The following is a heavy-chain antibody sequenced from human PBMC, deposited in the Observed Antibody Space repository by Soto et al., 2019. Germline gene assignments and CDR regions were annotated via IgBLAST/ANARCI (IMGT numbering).Heavy chain of an antibody. D-gene: IGHD4-4*01. CDR2: VKSKTHGGTT. Sequence: GGALTLSCAPSGFSPRDYYKKWIRQGPGKGLEWVGRVKSKTHGGTTDFAASVKGRFAISRDDSIIMAFMRMNSLKIEDTAVYYCTTDSYITVTPVRLDYWRHGTLVTVSS. J-gene: IGHJ4*01. V-gene: IGHV3-15*07. CDR1: GFSPRDYY. CDR3: TTDSYITVTPVRLDY.